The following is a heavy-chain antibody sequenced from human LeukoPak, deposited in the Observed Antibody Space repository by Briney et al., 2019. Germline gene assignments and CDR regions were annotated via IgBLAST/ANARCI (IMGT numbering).Heavy chain of an antibody. CDR1: GFTFSGYG. D-gene: IGHD3-9*01. CDR3: AKDNEITYYDILTGLWYFDY. J-gene: IGHJ4*02. V-gene: IGHV3-23*01. Sequence: PGGSLRLSCAASGFTFSGYGMSWVRQAPGKGLEWVSAISGSGGSTYYADSVKGRFTISRDNSKNTLYLQMNSLRAEDTAVYYCAKDNEITYYDILTGLWYFDYWGQGTLVTVSS. CDR2: ISGSGGST.